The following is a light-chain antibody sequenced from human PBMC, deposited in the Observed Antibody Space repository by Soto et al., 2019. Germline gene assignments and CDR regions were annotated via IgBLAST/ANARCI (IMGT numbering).Light chain of an antibody. J-gene: IGLJ1*01. Sequence: QSVLTQPASVSGSPGQSITISCTGTSSDVGSYNLVSWYQQHPGKAPKLMIYEVTKRPSGVSNRFSGSKSGDTASLTISGLQAEDEAVYYCCSYASGNSYEFETGTKVT. V-gene: IGLV2-23*02. CDR2: EVT. CDR1: SSDVGSYNL. CDR3: CSYASGNSYE.